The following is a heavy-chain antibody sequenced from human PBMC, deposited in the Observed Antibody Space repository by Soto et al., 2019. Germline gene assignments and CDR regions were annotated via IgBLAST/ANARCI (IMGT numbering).Heavy chain of an antibody. V-gene: IGHV4-34*01. CDR2: INHSGST. CDR3: ARGPLYYYGMDV. Sequence: PSETLSLTCAVYGGSFSGYYWSWIRQPPGKGLEWIGEINHSGSTSYNPSLKSRVTISVDTSKNQFSLKLSSVTAADTAVYYCARGPLYYYGMDVCGQGTTVTVYS. J-gene: IGHJ6*02. CDR1: GGSFSGYY.